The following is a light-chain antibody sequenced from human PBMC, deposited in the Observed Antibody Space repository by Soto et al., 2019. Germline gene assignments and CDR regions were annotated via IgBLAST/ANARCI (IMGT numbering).Light chain of an antibody. J-gene: IGKJ1*01. CDR1: QTISSW. CDR2: KAS. Sequence: DIRMTQSPSTLSVSVGDRVTITCRASQTISSWLAWYQQKPGKAPKLLIYKASTLKSGVPSRLRGSGYGTELTITISSMQTDDFETYYCQHYNSYSEAFGHGTKVDI. V-gene: IGKV1-5*03. CDR3: QHYNSYSEA.